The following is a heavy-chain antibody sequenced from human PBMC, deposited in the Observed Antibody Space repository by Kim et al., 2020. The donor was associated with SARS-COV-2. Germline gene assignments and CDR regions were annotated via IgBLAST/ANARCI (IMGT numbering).Heavy chain of an antibody. J-gene: IGHJ4*02. D-gene: IGHD3-10*01. CDR2: INHSGST. CDR3: MVRGEHIDY. V-gene: IGHV4-34*01. CDR1: GGSFSGYY. Sequence: SETLSLTCAVYGGSFSGYYWSWIRQPPGKGLEWIGEINHSGSTNYNPSLKSRVTISVDTSKNQFSLKLSSVTAADTAVYYCMVRGEHIDYWGQGTLVTVSS.